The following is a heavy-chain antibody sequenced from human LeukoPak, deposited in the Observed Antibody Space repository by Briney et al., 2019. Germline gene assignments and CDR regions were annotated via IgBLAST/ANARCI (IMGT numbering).Heavy chain of an antibody. CDR3: ARQGSIVLMVYAIGREGAFDI. CDR2: IYPGDSDT. J-gene: IGHJ3*02. CDR1: GYSFTSYW. Sequence: GESLKISCKGSGYSFTSYWIGWVRQMPGKGLEWMGIIYPGDSDTRYSPSFQGQVTISADKSISTAYLQWSSLKASDTAMYYCARQGSIVLMVYAIGREGAFDIWGQGTMVTVSS. D-gene: IGHD2-8*01. V-gene: IGHV5-51*01.